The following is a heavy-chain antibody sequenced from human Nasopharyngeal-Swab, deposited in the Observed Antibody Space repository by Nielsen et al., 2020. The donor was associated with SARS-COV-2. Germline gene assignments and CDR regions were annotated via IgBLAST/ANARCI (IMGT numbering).Heavy chain of an antibody. V-gene: IGHV3-48*02. CDR1: GFTFSAYN. Sequence: GESLKISCAASGFTFSAYNINWVRQAPGKGLEWVSYISRRSDTIYYAGSVKGRFTISRDNVKNSLYLQMNSLRDEDTAVYYCARAPDSSTYGPRYWGLGTLVTVSS. D-gene: IGHD3-10*01. CDR2: ISRRSDTI. J-gene: IGHJ4*02. CDR3: ARAPDSSTYGPRY.